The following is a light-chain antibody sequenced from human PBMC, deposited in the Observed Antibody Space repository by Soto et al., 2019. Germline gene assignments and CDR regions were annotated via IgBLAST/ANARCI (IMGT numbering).Light chain of an antibody. V-gene: IGKV3-20*01. J-gene: IGKJ1*01. CDR3: QQYYHSPRT. CDR1: QRVSSRY. CDR2: GSS. Sequence: EIVLTQSPGTLSLSPGERATISCRASQRVSSRYFAWFQQRPGQVPSLLIFGSSSSAPGIPDRFSGSGSGTVFTLAISRLVPEDFVVYYCQQYYHSPRTFGQGTKVEIK.